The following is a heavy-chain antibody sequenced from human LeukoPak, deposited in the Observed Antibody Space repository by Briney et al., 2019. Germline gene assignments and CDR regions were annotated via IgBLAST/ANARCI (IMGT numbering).Heavy chain of an antibody. V-gene: IGHV4-4*02. D-gene: IGHD3-10*01. CDR3: ARGLFNHYYGSGSYYNAPWYFDL. J-gene: IGHJ2*01. CDR1: GGSISSSNW. Sequence: SGTLSLTCAVSGGSISSSNWWSWVRQPPGKGLEWIGEIYHSGSTNYNPSLKSRVTISVDKSKNQFSLKLSSVTAADTAVYYCARGLFNHYYGSGSYYNAPWYFDLWGRGTLVTVSS. CDR2: IYHSGST.